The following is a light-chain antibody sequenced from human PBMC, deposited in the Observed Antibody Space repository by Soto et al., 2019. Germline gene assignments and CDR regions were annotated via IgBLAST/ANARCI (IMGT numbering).Light chain of an antibody. CDR2: DAS. Sequence: EIVLTQSPATLSLSPGERATLSCRASQSISSQLAWYQQKPGQAPRLLIYDASNMATGIPARFRGSGSGTDFTLTIAGLEPEDFAVYYCQQRGNWPSLTFGGGTKVEIK. J-gene: IGKJ4*01. CDR3: QQRGNWPSLT. CDR1: QSISSQ. V-gene: IGKV3-11*01.